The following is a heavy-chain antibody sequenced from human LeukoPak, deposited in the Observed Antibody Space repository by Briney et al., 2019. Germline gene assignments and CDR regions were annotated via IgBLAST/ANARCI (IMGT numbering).Heavy chain of an antibody. CDR1: GYTLTELS. CDR3: ATGLTVVDSNMWFDP. V-gene: IGHV1-24*01. J-gene: IGHJ5*02. Sequence: ASVKVSCKVSGYTLTELSMHWVRQAPGKGLEWMGGFDPEDGETIYAQKFQGRVTMTEDTSTDTAYMEPSSLRSEDTAVYYCATGLTVVDSNMWFDPWGQGTLVTVSS. D-gene: IGHD4-11*01. CDR2: FDPEDGET.